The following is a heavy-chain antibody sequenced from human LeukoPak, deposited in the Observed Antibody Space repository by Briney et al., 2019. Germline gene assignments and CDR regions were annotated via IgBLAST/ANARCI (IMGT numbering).Heavy chain of an antibody. V-gene: IGHV1-2*02. CDR1: GYTFTGYY. CDR3: ARPRRGYSYGTTFDY. D-gene: IGHD5-18*01. J-gene: IGHJ4*02. Sequence: GASVKVSCKASGYTFTGYYMHWVRQAPGQGLEWMGWINPNSGGTNYAQKFQGRVTMTRDTSISTAYMELSRLRSDDTAVYYCARPRRGYSYGTTFDYWGQGTLVTVSS. CDR2: INPNSGGT.